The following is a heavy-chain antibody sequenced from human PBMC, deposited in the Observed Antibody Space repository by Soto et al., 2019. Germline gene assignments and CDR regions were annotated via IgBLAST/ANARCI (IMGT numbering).Heavy chain of an antibody. CDR2: IYSNGGST. J-gene: IGHJ4*02. CDR1: GFTFSNYA. Sequence: GGSLRLSCSASGFTFSNYAMHWVRQAPGKGLAYVSAIYSNGGSTFYADSVRGRFTISRDNSKNTLYLQMSSLRAEDTAVYYCVKDRYYYDSSAYRSAYWGQGTLVTVSS. CDR3: VKDRYYYDSSAYRSAY. V-gene: IGHV3-64D*06. D-gene: IGHD3-22*01.